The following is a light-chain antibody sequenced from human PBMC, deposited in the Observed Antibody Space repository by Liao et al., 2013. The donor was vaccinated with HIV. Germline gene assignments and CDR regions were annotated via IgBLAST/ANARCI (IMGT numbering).Light chain of an antibody. CDR1: NIESKS. Sequence: SYELTQPPAMSAAPGKTARITCGGSNIESKSVQWYQQKPGQTPVLVIYYDSDRPSGIPERLSGSNSGNTATLTISRVEAGDEGDYYCQVWDKSSNHPVFGGGTKLTVL. CDR3: QVWDKSSNHPV. CDR2: YDS. V-gene: IGLV3-21*01. J-gene: IGLJ3*02.